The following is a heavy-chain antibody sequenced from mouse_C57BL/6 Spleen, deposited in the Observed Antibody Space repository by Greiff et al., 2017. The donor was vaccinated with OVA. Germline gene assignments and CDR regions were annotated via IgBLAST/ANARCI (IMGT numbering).Heavy chain of an antibody. CDR1: GYTFTDYE. V-gene: IGHV1-15*01. CDR3: TRSDYSNYDC. CDR2: IDPETGGT. Sequence: VKLMESGAELVRPGASVTLSCKASGYTFTDYEMHWVKQTPVHGLEWIGAIDPETGGTAYNQKFKGKAILTADKSSSTAYMELRSLTSEDSAVYYCTRSDYSNYDCWGQGTTLTVSS. J-gene: IGHJ2*01. D-gene: IGHD2-5*01.